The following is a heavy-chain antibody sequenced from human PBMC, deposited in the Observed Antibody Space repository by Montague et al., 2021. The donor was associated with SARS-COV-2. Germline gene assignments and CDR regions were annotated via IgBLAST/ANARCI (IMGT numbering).Heavy chain of an antibody. D-gene: IGHD2-8*01. CDR3: ARLLRSCSNGVCRTYYYYAMDV. CDR1: GGSISSYY. V-gene: IGHV4-59*01. CDR2: IYYSGRT. J-gene: IGHJ6*02. Sequence: SETLSLTCTVSGGSISSYYWNWIRQPPGKGLEWIGYIYYSGRTNYNPSLKSRVTISVDTSKNQFSLKLSSVTAADTAVYYCARLLRSCSNGVCRTYYYYAMDVWGQGTTVTVSS.